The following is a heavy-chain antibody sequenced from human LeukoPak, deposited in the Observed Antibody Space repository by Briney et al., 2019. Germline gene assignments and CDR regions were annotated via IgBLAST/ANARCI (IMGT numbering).Heavy chain of an antibody. V-gene: IGHV4-39*01. CDR3: ARHLSNRSWYFDL. CDR1: GGSISSSSYY. J-gene: IGHJ2*01. D-gene: IGHD2/OR15-2a*01. Sequence: SETLSLTCTVSGGSISSSSYYWGWIRQPPGKGLEWIGSIYYSGSTYYNPSLKSRVTISVDTSKNQFSLKLSSVTAADTAVYYCARHLSNRSWYFDLWGRGTLVTVSS. CDR2: IYYSGST.